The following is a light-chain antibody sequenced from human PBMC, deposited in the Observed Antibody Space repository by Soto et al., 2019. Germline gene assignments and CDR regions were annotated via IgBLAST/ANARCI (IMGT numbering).Light chain of an antibody. Sequence: QSVLTQPPSASETPGQRVTISCSGSSSNIGSNHVYWYQHLPGTAPKLLIYRNYLRPSGVPDRFSASKSATSASLAISGLRSDDEADYYCSSYTSSSTLVFGTGTKVTVL. V-gene: IGLV1-47*01. CDR2: RNY. CDR1: SSNIGSNH. J-gene: IGLJ1*01. CDR3: SSYTSSSTLV.